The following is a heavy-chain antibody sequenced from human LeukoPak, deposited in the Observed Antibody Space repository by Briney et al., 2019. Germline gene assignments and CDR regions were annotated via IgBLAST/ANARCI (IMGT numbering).Heavy chain of an antibody. D-gene: IGHD3-22*01. CDR1: GGSISSGSYY. J-gene: IGHJ4*02. Sequence: SQTLSLTCTVSGGSISSGSYYWSWIRQPAGKGLEWIGRIYTSGSTNYNPSLKSRVTISVDTSKNQFSLKLSSVTAADTAVYYCARDLGRDSSGSDFDYWGQGTLVTVSS. V-gene: IGHV4-61*02. CDR3: ARDLGRDSSGSDFDY. CDR2: IYTSGST.